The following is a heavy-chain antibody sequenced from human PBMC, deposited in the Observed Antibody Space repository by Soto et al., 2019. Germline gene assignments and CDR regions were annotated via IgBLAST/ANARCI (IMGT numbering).Heavy chain of an antibody. CDR2: IYYSGST. CDR1: GASISSYY. D-gene: IGHD2-2*01. V-gene: IGHV4-59*01. Sequence: QVQLQESGPGLVKPSETLSLTCTVSGASISSYYWSWIRQPPGKGLEWIGYIYYSGSTNYNPSLTSRGTISVDTSKNQFSLTLSSVTAADTAMYYCARDTTPSLWGQGTLVTVSS. CDR3: ARDTTPSL. J-gene: IGHJ4*02.